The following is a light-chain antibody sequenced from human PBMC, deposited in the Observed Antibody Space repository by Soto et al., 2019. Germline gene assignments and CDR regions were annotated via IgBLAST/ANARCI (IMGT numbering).Light chain of an antibody. CDR3: QQYDNWPYT. Sequence: EIVMTHSPATLSVSPGERATLSCRAGQSVSNNLAWYQQKPDQAPRLLIYGASTRATAIPARFSGSGSGTEFTLTISSLQSEDFAVYFCQQYDNWPYTFGQGTKLEIK. V-gene: IGKV3-15*01. J-gene: IGKJ2*01. CDR1: QSVSNN. CDR2: GAS.